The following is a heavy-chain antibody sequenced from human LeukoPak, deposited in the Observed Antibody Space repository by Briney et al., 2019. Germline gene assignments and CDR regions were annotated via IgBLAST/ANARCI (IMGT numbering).Heavy chain of an antibody. CDR3: ARSDIAYCYDSSGYAFDI. CDR1: GGSISSYY. V-gene: IGHV4-4*07. J-gene: IGHJ3*02. CDR2: IYTSGST. D-gene: IGHD3-22*01. Sequence: SETLSLSCTVSGGSISSYYGSWIRQPAGKGLEWIGRIYTSGSTNYNPSLKSRVTMSVDTSKNQFSLKLSSVTAADTAVYYCARSDIAYCYDSSGYAFDIWRERTIVTVSS.